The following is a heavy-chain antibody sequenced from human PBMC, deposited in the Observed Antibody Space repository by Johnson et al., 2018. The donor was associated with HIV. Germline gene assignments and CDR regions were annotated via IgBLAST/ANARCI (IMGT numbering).Heavy chain of an antibody. V-gene: IGHV3-7*03. D-gene: IGHD3-3*01. Sequence: EVQLVESGGGLVQPGGSLRLSCLASGFTFSDYYMSWIRQARGKGLEWVSYIKQGGSEKYYVDSVKGRFTISRDNAKNSLFLQMNSLRAEDTAVYYCARAPEVWELRHPGTFDVWGQGTLVTVSS. CDR1: GFTFSDYY. CDR2: IKQGGSEK. CDR3: ARAPEVWELRHPGTFDV. J-gene: IGHJ3*01.